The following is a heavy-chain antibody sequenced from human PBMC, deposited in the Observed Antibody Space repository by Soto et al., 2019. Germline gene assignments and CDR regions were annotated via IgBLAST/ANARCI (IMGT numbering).Heavy chain of an antibody. CDR3: ARAPDYSNWCVDP. D-gene: IGHD4-4*01. CDR2: ISYSGST. Sequence: QVQLQESGPGLVKPSETLSLTCTVSGGSVISGSYYWSWIRQPPGKGLEWIGYISYSGSTNYTPSLKSRVTIAVDTSTNQFSLKLSSVTAADTAVYYCARAPDYSNWCVDPWGQGTLVTVSS. CDR1: GGSVISGSYY. V-gene: IGHV4-61*01. J-gene: IGHJ5*02.